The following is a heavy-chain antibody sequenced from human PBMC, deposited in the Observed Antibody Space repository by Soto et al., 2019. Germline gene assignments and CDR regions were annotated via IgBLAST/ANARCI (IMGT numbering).Heavy chain of an antibody. V-gene: IGHV1-18*01. D-gene: IGHD1-7*01. CDR1: GYTFTSYG. CDR2: ISAYNGNT. Sequence: ASVKVSCKASGYTFTSYGISWVRQAPGQGLEWMGWISAYNGNTNYAQKLQGRVTMTTDTSTSTAYMELRSLRSDDTAVYYCARELTGTGTYNWFDPWGQGTLVTVSS. J-gene: IGHJ5*02. CDR3: ARELTGTGTYNWFDP.